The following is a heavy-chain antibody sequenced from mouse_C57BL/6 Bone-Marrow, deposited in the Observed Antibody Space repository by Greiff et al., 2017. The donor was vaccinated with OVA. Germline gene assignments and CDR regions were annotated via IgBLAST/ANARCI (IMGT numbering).Heavy chain of an antibody. D-gene: IGHD2-3*01. V-gene: IGHV1-26*01. Sequence: EVQLQQSGPELVKPGASVKISCKASGYTFTDYYMNWVKQSHGKSLEWIGDINPNNGGTSYNQKFKGKATLTVDKSSSTAYMELRSLTSEDSAVYYCARLRSSFYDGYSRAWFAYWGQGTLVTVSA. CDR1: GYTFTDYY. CDR2: INPNNGGT. CDR3: ARLRSSFYDGYSRAWFAY. J-gene: IGHJ3*01.